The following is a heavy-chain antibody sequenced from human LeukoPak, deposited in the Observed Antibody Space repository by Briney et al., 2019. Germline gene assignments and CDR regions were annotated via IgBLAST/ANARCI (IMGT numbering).Heavy chain of an antibody. D-gene: IGHD3-10*01. CDR2: IRSKTHGGTT. V-gene: IGHV3-49*04. Sequence: GGSLRLSCTASGFTFGDYAMSWARQAPGKGLEWVGFIRSKTHGGTTEYAASVKGRFIISRDDSRSIAYLQMNSLKTEDTAVYYCTRAPSLSWFDPWGQGTLVTVSS. CDR1: GFTFGDYA. J-gene: IGHJ5*02. CDR3: TRAPSLSWFDP.